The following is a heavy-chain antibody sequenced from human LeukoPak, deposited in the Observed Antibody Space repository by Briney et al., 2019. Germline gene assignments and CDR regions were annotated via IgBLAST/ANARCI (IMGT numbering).Heavy chain of an antibody. CDR1: GGSISSYY. CDR2: IYHSGST. J-gene: IGHJ3*02. V-gene: IGHV4-59*08. CDR3: ARNSPRGPDYSGSYYRPDAFDI. Sequence: SETLSLTCTVSGGSISSYYWSWIRQPPGKGLEWIGYIYHSGSTNYNPSPKSRVSTLVDTSKNHFSLKLSSVTAAVTAVYYCARNSPRGPDYSGSYYRPDAFDIWGQGTMVTVSS. D-gene: IGHD1-26*01.